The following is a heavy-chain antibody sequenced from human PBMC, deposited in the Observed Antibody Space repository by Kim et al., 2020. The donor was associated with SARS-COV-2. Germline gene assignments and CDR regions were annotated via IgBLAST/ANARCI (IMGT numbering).Heavy chain of an antibody. CDR2: GTT. CDR3: ARNRPHYDS. V-gene: IGHV4-34*01. J-gene: IGHJ4*02. Sequence: GTTNYNPALKRPVTRSLDTSKNQFALRLTYVTAADTAVYYCARNRPHYDSWGQGSLVTVSS.